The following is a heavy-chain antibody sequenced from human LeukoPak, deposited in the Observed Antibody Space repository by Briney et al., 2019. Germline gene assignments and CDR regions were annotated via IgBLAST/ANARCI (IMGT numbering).Heavy chain of an antibody. CDR2: ISYDGSNK. CDR3: ARLGGLRRTTPFDY. Sequence: GGSLRLSCAASGLTFSSYAMHWVRQAPGKGLEWVAVISYDGSNKYYADSVKGRFTISRDNSKNTLYLQMNSLRAEDTAVYYCARLGGLRRTTPFDYWGQGTLVTVSS. V-gene: IGHV3-30*04. CDR1: GLTFSSYA. D-gene: IGHD3-10*01. J-gene: IGHJ4*02.